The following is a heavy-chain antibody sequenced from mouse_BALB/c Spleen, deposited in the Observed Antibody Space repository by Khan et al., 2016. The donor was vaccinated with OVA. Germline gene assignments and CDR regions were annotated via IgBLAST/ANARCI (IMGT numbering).Heavy chain of an antibody. CDR2: IFPGDGTT. J-gene: IGHJ4*01. V-gene: IGHV1S56*01. CDR1: GYTFTSYD. Sequence: QVQLQQPGAEVVKSGASVKLSCKASGYTFTSYDLNWVRQRPEQGLEWIGWIFPGDGTTKYNEKFRGKATLTTDKSSSTAYIQLSRLTSEDSAVDFCARRRGSMDYWGQGTSVTVSS. CDR3: ARRRGSMDY.